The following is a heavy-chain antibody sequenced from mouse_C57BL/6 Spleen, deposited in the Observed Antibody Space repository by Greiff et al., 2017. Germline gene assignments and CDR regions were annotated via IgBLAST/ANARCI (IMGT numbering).Heavy chain of an antibody. Sequence: VKLQESGPGLVQPSQSLSITCTVSGFSLTSYGVHWVRQSPGKGLEWLGVIWSGGSTDYNAAFISRLSISKDNSKSQVFFKMNSLQADDTAIYYCARRAVVATDYYAMDYWGQGTSVTVSS. CDR1: GFSLTSYG. J-gene: IGHJ4*01. V-gene: IGHV2-2*01. CDR3: ARRAVVATDYYAMDY. CDR2: IWSGGST. D-gene: IGHD1-1*01.